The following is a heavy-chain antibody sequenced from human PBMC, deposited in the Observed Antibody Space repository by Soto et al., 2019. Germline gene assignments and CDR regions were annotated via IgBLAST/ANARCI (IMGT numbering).Heavy chain of an antibody. CDR1: GFTFSDHY. CDR3: TTGRDYPIAIYGMDV. J-gene: IGHJ6*02. Sequence: PGGSLRLSCAASGFTFSDHYMDWVRRAPGKGLEWVGRTRNKANSHTTEYAASVKGRFTISRDDSKNSLYLQMNSLKVEDTAVYYCTTGRDYPIAIYGMDVWGQGTTVTVSS. V-gene: IGHV3-72*01. D-gene: IGHD3-16*01. CDR2: TRNKANSHTT.